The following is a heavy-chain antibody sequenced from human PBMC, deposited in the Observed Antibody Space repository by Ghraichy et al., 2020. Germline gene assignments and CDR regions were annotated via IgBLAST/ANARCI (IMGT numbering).Heavy chain of an antibody. CDR3: AESGITMIVQPFQN. V-gene: IGHV3-23*01. D-gene: IGHD3-22*01. CDR1: GFTFSNHA. J-gene: IGHJ1*01. CDR2: IVGSGGST. Sequence: LSLTCSASGFTFSNHAMNWVRQAPGKGLEWVSSIVGSGGSTYYADSVKGRFTISRDNSKNTVFLQMNSLRVDDTAVYYCAESGITMIVQPFQNWGQGTLVTVSS.